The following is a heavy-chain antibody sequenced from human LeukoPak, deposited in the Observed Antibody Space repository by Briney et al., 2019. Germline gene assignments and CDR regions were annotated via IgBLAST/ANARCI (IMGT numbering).Heavy chain of an antibody. CDR2: ISAYNGNT. CDR1: GYTFTNYG. V-gene: IGHV1-18*01. CDR3: ARDSVVVAATFHY. J-gene: IGHJ4*02. Sequence: DSVKVSCKASGYTFTNYGISWVRQAPGQGLEWMGWISAYNGNTNYSQKLQGRVTMTTDTSTSTASMELRSLRSDDTAVYYCARDSVVVAATFHYWGQGTLVTVSS. D-gene: IGHD2-15*01.